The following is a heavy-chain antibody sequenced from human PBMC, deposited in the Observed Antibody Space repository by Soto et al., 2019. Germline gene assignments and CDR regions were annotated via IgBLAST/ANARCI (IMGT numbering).Heavy chain of an antibody. Sequence: QVQLVESGGGVVQPGRSLRLSCAASGFTFSSYGMHWFRQAPGKGLEWVALLSYDGINKYYADSVEGRFTISRDTSKNTLYLQMNSLRAEDTAVYYCAKRLKAEQQPGPTWFDPWGQGTLVTVSS. CDR2: LSYDGINK. V-gene: IGHV3-30*18. CDR3: AKRLKAEQQPGPTWFDP. J-gene: IGHJ5*02. D-gene: IGHD1-1*01. CDR1: GFTFSSYG.